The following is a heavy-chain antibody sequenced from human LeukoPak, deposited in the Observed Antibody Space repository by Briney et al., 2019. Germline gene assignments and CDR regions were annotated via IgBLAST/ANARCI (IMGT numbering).Heavy chain of an antibody. J-gene: IGHJ4*02. CDR2: INHSGST. D-gene: IGHD6-6*01. CDR3: ARGKSIAARIFDY. Sequence: PSETLSLTCAVYGGSFSGYYWSWIRQPPGKGLEWIGEINHSGSTNYNPSLKRRVTISVDTSKNQFSLKLSSVTAADTAVYYCARGKSIAARIFDYWGQGTLVTVSS. CDR1: GGSFSGYY. V-gene: IGHV4-34*01.